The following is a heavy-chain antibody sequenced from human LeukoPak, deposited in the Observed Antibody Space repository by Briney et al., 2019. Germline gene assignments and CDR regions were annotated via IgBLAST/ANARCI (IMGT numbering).Heavy chain of an antibody. J-gene: IGHJ4*02. Sequence: ASVKVSCKASGVIFSNFAFNWVRQAPGQRLEWMGWINAGNGNTKYSQKFQGRVTITRDTSASTAYMELSSLRSEDTAVYYCASRQWLGYWGQGTLVTVSS. D-gene: IGHD6-19*01. V-gene: IGHV1-3*01. CDR3: ASRQWLGY. CDR1: GVIFSNFA. CDR2: INAGNGNT.